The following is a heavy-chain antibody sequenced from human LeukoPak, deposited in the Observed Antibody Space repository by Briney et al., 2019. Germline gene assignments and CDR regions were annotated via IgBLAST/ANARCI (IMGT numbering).Heavy chain of an antibody. D-gene: IGHD3-10*01. J-gene: IGHJ4*02. V-gene: IGHV5-51*01. CDR3: ARRYLVRGVISSYFDY. CDR2: IYPGDSDT. CDR1: GYSFTSYW. Sequence: GESLKISCKGSGYSFTSYWIGWVRQMPGKGLEWMGIIYPGDSDTRCSPSFQGQVTISADKSISTAYLQWSSLKASDTAMYYCARRYLVRGVISSYFDYWGQGTLVTVSS.